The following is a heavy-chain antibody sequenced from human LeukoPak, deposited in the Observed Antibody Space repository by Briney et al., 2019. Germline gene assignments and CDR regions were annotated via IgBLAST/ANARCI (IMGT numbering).Heavy chain of an antibody. CDR1: GGSLSNYY. D-gene: IGHD3-22*01. J-gene: IGHJ4*02. V-gene: IGHV4-59*08. CDR3: ARGKYYYDSSGYYDY. Sequence: SETLSLTCTVSGGSLSNYYWSWIRQPPGKGLEWIGYVYYSGSTNYNPSPKSRVAISIDTSKNQFSLKLGSVTAADTAVYYCARGKYYYDSSGYYDYWGQGTLVTVSS. CDR2: VYYSGST.